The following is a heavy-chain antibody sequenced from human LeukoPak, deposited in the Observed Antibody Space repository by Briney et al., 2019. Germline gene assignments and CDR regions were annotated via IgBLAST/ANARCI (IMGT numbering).Heavy chain of an antibody. Sequence: GASVKVSCKASGGTFSSYAISWVRQAPGQGLEWMGGITPIFGTANYAQKFQGRVTITADESTSTAYMELSSLRSEDTAVYYCARGMPYYGSGDNAFDIWGQGTMVTVSS. J-gene: IGHJ3*02. CDR3: ARGMPYYGSGDNAFDI. D-gene: IGHD3-10*01. CDR1: GGTFSSYA. V-gene: IGHV1-69*13. CDR2: ITPIFGTA.